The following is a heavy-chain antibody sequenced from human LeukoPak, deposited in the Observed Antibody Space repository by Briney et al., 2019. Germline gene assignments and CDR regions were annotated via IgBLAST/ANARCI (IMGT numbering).Heavy chain of an antibody. J-gene: IGHJ4*02. D-gene: IGHD1-26*01. CDR3: ARVFARGGEVSGSYYYY. Sequence: GSSXXVXCKASGGTFSSYAISWVRQAPGQGLEWMGGIIPIFGTANYAQKFQGRVTITADESTSTAYMELSSLRSEDTAVYYCARVFARGGEVSGSYYYYGGQGTLVTVSS. CDR1: GGTFSSYA. CDR2: IIPIFGTA. V-gene: IGHV1-69*01.